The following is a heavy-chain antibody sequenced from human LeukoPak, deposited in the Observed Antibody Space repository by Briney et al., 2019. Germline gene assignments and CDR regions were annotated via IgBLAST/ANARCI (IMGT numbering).Heavy chain of an antibody. CDR2: FDPEDGET. CDR1: GYTLTELS. D-gene: IGHD6-13*01. CDR3: ARVVPQDSSSWHSRAFDI. J-gene: IGHJ3*02. Sequence: GASVKVSCKVSGYTLTELSMHWVRQAPGKGLEWMGGFDPEDGETIYAQKFQGRVTMTEDTSTDTAYMELSSLRSEDTAVYYCARVVPQDSSSWHSRAFDIWGQGTMVTVSS. V-gene: IGHV1-24*01.